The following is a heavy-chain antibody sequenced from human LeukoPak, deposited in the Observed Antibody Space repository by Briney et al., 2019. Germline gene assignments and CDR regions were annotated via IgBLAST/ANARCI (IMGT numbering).Heavy chain of an antibody. CDR3: ASGGYSYGFDY. J-gene: IGHJ4*01. D-gene: IGHD5-18*01. CDR2: IYDSGST. V-gene: IGHV4-39*01. CDR1: GGSIRSSYYY. Sequence: PSETLSLTCTVSGGSIRSSYYYWGWIRQPPGKGLEWIGSIYDSGSTYYNPSLKSRVTISVDTSKNQFSLKLNSVTAADTAVYYCASGGYSYGFDYWGHGTLVTVSS.